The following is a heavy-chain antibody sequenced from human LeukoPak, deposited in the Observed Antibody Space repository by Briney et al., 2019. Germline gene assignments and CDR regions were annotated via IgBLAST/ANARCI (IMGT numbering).Heavy chain of an antibody. CDR3: ARVDTTMVKLFDY. CDR2: ISAHNGDT. Sequence: ASVKVSCKASGYTFTSYGITWVRQAPGQGLERMGWISAHNGDTNYAQKLQGRVTMTTDTSTSTAYMELRSLRSDDTGVYYCARVDTTMVKLFDYWGQGTLVTVSS. J-gene: IGHJ4*02. CDR1: GYTFTSYG. D-gene: IGHD5-18*01. V-gene: IGHV1-18*01.